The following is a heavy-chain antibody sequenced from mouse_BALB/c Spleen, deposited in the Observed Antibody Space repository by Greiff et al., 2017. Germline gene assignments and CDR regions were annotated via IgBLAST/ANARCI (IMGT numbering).Heavy chain of an antibody. J-gene: IGHJ4*01. CDR1: GFTFSSYA. D-gene: IGHD2-4*01. Sequence: DVHLVESGGGLVKPGGSLKLSCAASGFTFSSYAMSWVRQTPEKRLEWVATISSGGSYTYYPDSVKGRFTISRDNAKNTLYLQMSSLRSEDTAMYYCARRDYQYYYAMDYWGQGTSVTVSS. CDR3: ARRDYQYYYAMDY. V-gene: IGHV5-9-3*01. CDR2: ISSGGSYT.